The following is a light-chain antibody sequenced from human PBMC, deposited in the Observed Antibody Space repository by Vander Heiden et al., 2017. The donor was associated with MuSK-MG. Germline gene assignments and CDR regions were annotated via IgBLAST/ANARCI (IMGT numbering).Light chain of an antibody. J-gene: IGKJ3*01. CDR3: QQDYSTPYA. CDR2: CAS. Sequence: IFMTQSLYSLAVSLGERATINCKSSQSVLYSSNNKNHLAWYQQKPGQPPKLLIYCASTRESGVRDRYSGCGSGTDFTLTISSLQAEAVAVYHSQQDYSTPYAFGHGTKVDIK. CDR1: QSVLYSSNNKNH. V-gene: IGKV4-1*01.